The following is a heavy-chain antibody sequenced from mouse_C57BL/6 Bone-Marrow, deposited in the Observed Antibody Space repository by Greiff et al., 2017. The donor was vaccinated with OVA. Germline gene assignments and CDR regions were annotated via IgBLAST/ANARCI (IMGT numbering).Heavy chain of an antibody. CDR2: ISNLAYSI. D-gene: IGHD2-5*01. CDR3: ARPLYSNYVDYAMDY. J-gene: IGHJ4*01. V-gene: IGHV5-15*01. Sequence: EVKVVESGGGLVQPGGSLKLSCAASGFTFSDYGMAWVRQAPRKGPEWVAFISNLAYSIYYADTVTGRFTISRENAKNTLYLEMSSLRSEDTAMYYCARPLYSNYVDYAMDYWGQGTSVTVSS. CDR1: GFTFSDYG.